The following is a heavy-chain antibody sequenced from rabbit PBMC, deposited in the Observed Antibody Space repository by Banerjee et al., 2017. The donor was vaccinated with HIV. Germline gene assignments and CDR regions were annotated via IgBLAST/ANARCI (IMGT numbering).Heavy chain of an antibody. J-gene: IGHJ4*01. D-gene: IGHD6-1*01. CDR3: AGAGAAGDGYAWGYNL. Sequence: QQQLEESGGGLVKPGGTLTLTCKASGIDFSSYYYMCWVRQAPGKGLEWIACIYADGSGYTYYASWAKGRFTISKTSSTTVTLQMTSLTAADTATYFCAGAGAAGDGYAWGYNLWGPGTLVTVS. CDR2: IYADGSGYT. V-gene: IGHV1S45*01. CDR1: GIDFSSYYY.